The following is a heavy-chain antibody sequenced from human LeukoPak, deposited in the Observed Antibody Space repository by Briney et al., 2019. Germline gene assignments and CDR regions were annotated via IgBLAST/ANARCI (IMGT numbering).Heavy chain of an antibody. Sequence: GGSLRLSCAASGFTFSSYAMSWVRQAPGKGLEWVSAISGSGGSTYYADSVKGRFTISRDNSKNTLYLQMNSLRAEDTAVYYCAKVFRGVIHYYCYYMDVWGKGTTVTVSS. J-gene: IGHJ6*03. CDR3: AKVFRGVIHYYCYYMDV. CDR1: GFTFSSYA. D-gene: IGHD3-10*01. CDR2: ISGSGGST. V-gene: IGHV3-23*01.